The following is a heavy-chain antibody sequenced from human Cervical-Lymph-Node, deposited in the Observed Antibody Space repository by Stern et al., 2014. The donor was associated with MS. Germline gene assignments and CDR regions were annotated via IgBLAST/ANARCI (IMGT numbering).Heavy chain of an antibody. CDR2: IHHSGAS. V-gene: IGHV4-4*02. D-gene: IGHD2/OR15-2a*01. CDR1: GGSVSSTNW. J-gene: IGHJ2*01. Sequence: QVQLQESGPGLVKPSGTLSLTCAVSGGSVSSTNWWSWVRQSPGKGLELIGNIHHSGASNSLPSRRRQVSISLDNTKNPLSLHLTSVTAADTAVYYCARERQQYCNSEGCSYWYFDLWGRGTLVTVSS. CDR3: ARERQQYCNSEGCSYWYFDL.